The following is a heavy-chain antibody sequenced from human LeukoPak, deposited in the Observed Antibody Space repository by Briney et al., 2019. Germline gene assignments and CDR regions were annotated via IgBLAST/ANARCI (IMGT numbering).Heavy chain of an antibody. D-gene: IGHD2-15*01. V-gene: IGHV4-39*07. CDR1: GGSISSSSYY. J-gene: IGHJ5*02. CDR2: IYYSGST. CDR3: ARARPQRIGGGGGAWFDP. Sequence: PSETLSLTCTVSGGSISSSSYYWGWIRQPPGKGLEWIGSIYYSGSTYYNPSLKSRVTISVDRSKNQFSLKLSSVTAADTAVYYCARARPQRIGGGGGAWFDPWGQGTLVTVSS.